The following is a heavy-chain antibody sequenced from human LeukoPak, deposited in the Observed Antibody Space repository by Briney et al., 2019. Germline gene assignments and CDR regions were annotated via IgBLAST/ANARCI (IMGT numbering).Heavy chain of an antibody. D-gene: IGHD3-16*02. CDR1: GFTFSSYW. CDR2: IKQDGSEK. V-gene: IGHV3-7*01. Sequence: TGGFLRLSCAASGFTFSSYWMSWLRQAPGKGLEWVANIKQDGSEKYYVDSVKGRFTISRDNAKNSLYLQMNSLRDEDTAVYYCARGGEASAYDYVWGSYRPSWGQGTLVTVSS. CDR3: ARGGEASAYDYVWGSYRPS. J-gene: IGHJ5*02.